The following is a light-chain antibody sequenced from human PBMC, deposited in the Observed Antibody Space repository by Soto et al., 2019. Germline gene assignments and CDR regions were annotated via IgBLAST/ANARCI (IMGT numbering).Light chain of an antibody. J-gene: IGKJ1*01. CDR3: QQYNSYSWT. Sequence: DIQMTQSPSTLSASVGDTVTITCRASQSFSNWLAWYQQKPGKAPKFLIYKASNLESGVPSRFSGSGSGTEFTLTISRLQPDDFASYYCQQYNSYSWTFGQGTKVEIK. CDR2: KAS. V-gene: IGKV1-5*03. CDR1: QSFSNW.